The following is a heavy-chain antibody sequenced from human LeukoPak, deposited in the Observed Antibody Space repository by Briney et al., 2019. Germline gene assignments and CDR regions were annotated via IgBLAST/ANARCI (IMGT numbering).Heavy chain of an antibody. CDR2: ISYDGPNK. CDR3: AKGLARFGYGALLDF. J-gene: IGHJ4*02. D-gene: IGHD4/OR15-4a*01. CDR1: GFTFSNYW. Sequence: GGPLRLSCAASGFTFSNYWMSWVRQAPGKGLEWAAVISYDGPNKYYADSVKGRFTISRDNSKNTQYLQMNSLRAEDTAVYYCAKGLARFGYGALLDFWGQGTLVTVSS. V-gene: IGHV3-30*18.